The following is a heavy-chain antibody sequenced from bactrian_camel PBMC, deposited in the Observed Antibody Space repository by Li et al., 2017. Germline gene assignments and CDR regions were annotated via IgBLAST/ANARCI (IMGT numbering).Heavy chain of an antibody. V-gene: IGHV3S53*01. Sequence: VQLVESGGGAVQTGGSLILSCAGSGYKDAHYCMAWFRQVPGKDREVVAAVDTDGTPTIADSVKARFTISKDNSKNTLYLQMNSLQPEDSAIYYCAADTASCFTTYCSGGYCRRADWAYWGQGTQVTVS. CDR1: GYKDAHYC. CDR2: VDTDGTP. CDR3: AADTASCFTTYCSGGYCRRADWAY. J-gene: IGHJ4*01. D-gene: IGHD2*01.